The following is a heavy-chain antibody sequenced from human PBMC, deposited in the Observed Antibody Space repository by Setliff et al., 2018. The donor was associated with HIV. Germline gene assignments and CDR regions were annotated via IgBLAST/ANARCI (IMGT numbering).Heavy chain of an antibody. CDR3: ARGGLGYYDSSGNDAFDI. CDR1: GGTFGTYT. D-gene: IGHD3-22*01. Sequence: SVKVSCKASGGTFGTYTISWVRQAPGQGLEWMGGIMPIFGTGNYAQKFQGRVTITTDESTSTAYMELTRLRSEDTAVFYCARGGLGYYDSSGNDAFDIGGQGTMVTVSS. CDR2: IMPIFGTG. V-gene: IGHV1-69*05. J-gene: IGHJ3*02.